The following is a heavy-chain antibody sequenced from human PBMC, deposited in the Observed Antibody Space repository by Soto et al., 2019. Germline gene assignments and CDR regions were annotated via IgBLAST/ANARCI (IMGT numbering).Heavy chain of an antibody. J-gene: IGHJ4*02. CDR3: AKDGRDQLLCYFDC. Sequence: EVQLLESGGGLVQPGGSLRLSCAASGFTFSTNAMSWVRQAPGKGLEWVSTMTGSDDRTYYADSVKGRFTISRDYSKNTVYLEMNSLRVEDTAVYYYAKDGRDQLLCYFDCWGQGTLVTVSS. CDR2: MTGSDDRT. V-gene: IGHV3-23*01. CDR1: GFTFSTNA. D-gene: IGHD2-2*01.